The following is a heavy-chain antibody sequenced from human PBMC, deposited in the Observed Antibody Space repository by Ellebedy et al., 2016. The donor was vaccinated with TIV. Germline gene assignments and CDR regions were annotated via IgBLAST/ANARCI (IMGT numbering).Heavy chain of an antibody. J-gene: IGHJ4*02. Sequence: AASVKVSCKASGYTFTRYYIHWGRQAPGQGLEWMGLINPSGGTTTYAKKFQGRVTMTRDTATSTVYMELISLRSEDMAVYYCARGGVAVAGLGDSFDSWGQGTLVTVSS. V-gene: IGHV1-46*01. D-gene: IGHD6-19*01. CDR1: GYTFTRYY. CDR2: INPSGGTT. CDR3: ARGGVAVAGLGDSFDS.